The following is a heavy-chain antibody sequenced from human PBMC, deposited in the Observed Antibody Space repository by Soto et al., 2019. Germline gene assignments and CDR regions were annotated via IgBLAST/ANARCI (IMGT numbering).Heavy chain of an antibody. CDR2: INPSGGST. D-gene: IGHD1-1*01. J-gene: IGHJ4*02. V-gene: IGHV1-46*03. CDR3: AREDTRHFDY. CDR1: GYTFTSYY. Sequence: QVQLVQSGAEVKKPGASVKVSCKASGYTFTSYYMHWVRQAPGQGLEWMGKINPSGGSTRYAQKFHGRDTMTRDTSTRTVYMELSSLRSEDTAVYYCAREDTRHFDYWGQGTLVTVSS.